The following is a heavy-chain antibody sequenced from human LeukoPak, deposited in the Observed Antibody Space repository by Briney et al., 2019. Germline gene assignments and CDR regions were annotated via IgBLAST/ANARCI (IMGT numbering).Heavy chain of an antibody. V-gene: IGHV3-23*01. Sequence: PGGSLRPSCAASGFTFNNYAMNWVRQAPGKGLEWVSSISGGGETTYYADSAKGRFTISRDNSQNTLCLQMNSLRAGDTAVYYCARDYADYVGYFFFDYWGQGTLVTVSS. J-gene: IGHJ4*02. D-gene: IGHD4-17*01. CDR1: GFTFNNYA. CDR2: ISGGGETT. CDR3: ARDYADYVGYFFFDY.